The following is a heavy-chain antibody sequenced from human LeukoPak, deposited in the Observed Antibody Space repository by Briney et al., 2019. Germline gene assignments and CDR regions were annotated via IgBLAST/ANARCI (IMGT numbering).Heavy chain of an antibody. CDR3: ATSDVAAGGGRWNWFDP. J-gene: IGHJ5*02. V-gene: IGHV4-59*08. D-gene: IGHD6-13*01. Sequence: PSETLSLTCTVSGGSISSYYWSWIRQPPGKGLEWIGYIYYSGRINYNPSLKSRVNISVDTSKNQFSLKLSSVTAADTAVYYCATSDVAAGGGRWNWFDPWGQGILVTVSS. CDR1: GGSISSYY. CDR2: IYYSGRI.